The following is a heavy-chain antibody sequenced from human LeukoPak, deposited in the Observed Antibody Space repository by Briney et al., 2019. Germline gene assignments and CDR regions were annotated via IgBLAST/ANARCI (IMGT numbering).Heavy chain of an antibody. CDR1: GYTFTGYY. V-gene: IGHV1-2*02. D-gene: IGHD7-27*01. CDR2: INPNSGDT. CDR3: ARGLLTGIPFDY. Sequence: AAVKVSCKASGYTFTGYYMHWVRQAPGQGLAWMGWINPNSGDTNYAQKFQARVTMTRDTSISTAYMELSRLRSDDTAVYYCARGLLTGIPFDYWGQGTLVTVSS. J-gene: IGHJ4*02.